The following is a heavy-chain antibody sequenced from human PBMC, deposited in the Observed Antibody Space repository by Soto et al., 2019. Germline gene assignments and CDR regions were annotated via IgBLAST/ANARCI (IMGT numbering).Heavy chain of an antibody. V-gene: IGHV3-53*01. CDR3: ARNYYDSGGGFDY. J-gene: IGHJ4*02. CDR1: GFTVSSNY. D-gene: IGHD3-22*01. Sequence: GSLRLSCAASGFTVSSNYMSWVRQAPGKGLEWVSVIYSGGSTYYADSVKGRFIISRDNSKNTVYLQMNSLRAEDTAVYYCARNYYDSGGGFDYWGQGTLVTVSS. CDR2: IYSGGST.